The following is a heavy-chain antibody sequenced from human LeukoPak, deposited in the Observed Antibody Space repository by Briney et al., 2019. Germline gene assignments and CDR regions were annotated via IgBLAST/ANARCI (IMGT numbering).Heavy chain of an antibody. J-gene: IGHJ6*03. CDR2: INPNSGGT. CDR1: EYTFTGYF. Sequence: ASVKVSCKASEYTFTGYFMHWVRQAPGQGLEWMGWINPNSGGTNYAQKFQGRVTLTRDTSISTAYMELSRLRSDDTAVYYCARDPGDYYYMDVWGKGTTVTVSS. CDR3: ARDPGDYYYMDV. V-gene: IGHV1-2*02.